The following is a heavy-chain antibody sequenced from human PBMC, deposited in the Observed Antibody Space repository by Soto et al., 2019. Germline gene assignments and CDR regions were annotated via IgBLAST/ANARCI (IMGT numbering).Heavy chain of an antibody. J-gene: IGHJ6*02. Sequence: QVQLQQWGAGLLKPSETLSLTCAVYGGSFSGYYWSWIRQPPGKGLAWIGEINHSGSTNYNPSLKSRVTISVDTSKNQFSLKLSSVTAADTAVYYCARGNYGGYLYYYYYGMDVWGQGTTVTVSS. CDR1: GGSFSGYY. V-gene: IGHV4-34*01. CDR3: ARGNYGGYLYYYYYGMDV. D-gene: IGHD5-12*01. CDR2: INHSGST.